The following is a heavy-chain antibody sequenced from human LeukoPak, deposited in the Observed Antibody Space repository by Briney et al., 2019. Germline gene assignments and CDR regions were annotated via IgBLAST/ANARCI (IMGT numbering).Heavy chain of an antibody. Sequence: LSETLSLTCTVSGGSISSYYWSWIRQPPGKGLEWIGYIYYSGTTNYNPSLKSRVTISVDTSKNQFSLKLSSVTAADTAVYYCARDYGDDYWGQGTLVTVSS. D-gene: IGHD4-17*01. CDR2: IYYSGTT. CDR1: GGSISSYY. J-gene: IGHJ4*02. CDR3: ARDYGDDY. V-gene: IGHV4-59*12.